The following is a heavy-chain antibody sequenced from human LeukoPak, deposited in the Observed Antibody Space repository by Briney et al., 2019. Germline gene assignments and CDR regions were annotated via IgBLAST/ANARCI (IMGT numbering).Heavy chain of an antibody. CDR1: GVSISSYY. J-gene: IGHJ3*02. V-gene: IGHV4-59*08. Sequence: SQTLSLTCTVSGVSISSYYWSWIRQSPGKGLVWIWYMYYSGSTNYNPSLKRRVTMSIDIDTNKIYLKLLPVTAAATDMYYCARHFTYYYDSSGYPRDAFDIWGQGTMVTVSS. D-gene: IGHD3-22*01. CDR2: MYYSGST. CDR3: ARHFTYYYDSSGYPRDAFDI.